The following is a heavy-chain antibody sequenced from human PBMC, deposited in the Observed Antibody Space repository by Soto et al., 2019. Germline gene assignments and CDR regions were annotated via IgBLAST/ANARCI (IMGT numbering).Heavy chain of an antibody. D-gene: IGHD4-17*01. J-gene: IGHJ6*02. CDR1: GGSISSGGYS. Sequence: QLQLQESGSGLVKPSQTLSLTCAVSGGSISSGGYSWSWIRQPPGKGLEWIGYIYHSGSTYYNPSLKSRVTIXVXRXXTPFSLKLSSVTAADTAVYYCARAHYGDYGYGMDVWGQGTTVTVSS. CDR2: IYHSGST. CDR3: ARAHYGDYGYGMDV. V-gene: IGHV4-30-2*01.